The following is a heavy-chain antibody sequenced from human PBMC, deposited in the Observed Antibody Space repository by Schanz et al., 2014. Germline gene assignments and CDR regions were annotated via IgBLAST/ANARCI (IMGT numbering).Heavy chain of an antibody. D-gene: IGHD3-10*01. CDR1: GGSISSTFYY. Sequence: QLQLQESGPGLVKPSETLSLTCTVSGGSISSTFYYWGWIRQPPGKGLDWIGTISYSGSTYYNPSQKSRVPIPVDAPKTRFSRTLHSVTAADTAVYYCANSMVRGVRMSDNWFGPWGQGTLVSVSS. V-gene: IGHV4-39*01. CDR3: ANSMVRGVRMSDNWFGP. J-gene: IGHJ5*02. CDR2: ISYSGST.